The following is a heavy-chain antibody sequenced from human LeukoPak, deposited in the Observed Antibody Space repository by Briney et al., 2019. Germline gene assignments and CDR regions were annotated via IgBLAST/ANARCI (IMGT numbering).Heavy chain of an antibody. V-gene: IGHV3-15*01. CDR3: TTHYGSGNVLFY. CDR2: IKSKNEGETT. J-gene: IGHJ4*02. Sequence: PGGSLRLSCAASGFTFSNAWMSWVRQAPGKGLEWVGRIKSKNEGETTDYAAPVKGRFTISRDDSKNTLYLQMNSLKTEDTALYYCTTHYGSGNVLFYWGQGTLVTVSS. CDR1: GFTFSNAW. D-gene: IGHD3-10*01.